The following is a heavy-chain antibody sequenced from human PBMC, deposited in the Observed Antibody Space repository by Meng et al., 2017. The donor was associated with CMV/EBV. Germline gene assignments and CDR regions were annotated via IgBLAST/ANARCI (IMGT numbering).Heavy chain of an antibody. CDR1: GFTFSSYS. CDR2: ISSSSSYI. Sequence: GESLKISCAASGFTFSSYSMNWVRQAPGKGLEWVSSISSSSSYIYYADSVKGRFTISRDNAKNSLYLQMNSLRAEDTAVYYCARGPYCSSTSCTYYFDYWGQGTLVTSPQ. CDR3: ARGPYCSSTSCTYYFDY. D-gene: IGHD2-2*01. V-gene: IGHV3-21*01. J-gene: IGHJ4*02.